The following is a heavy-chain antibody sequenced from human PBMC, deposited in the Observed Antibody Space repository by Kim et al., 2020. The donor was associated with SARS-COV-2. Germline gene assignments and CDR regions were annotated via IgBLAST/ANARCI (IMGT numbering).Heavy chain of an antibody. CDR3: AKTATWSEMIRGAYFDY. J-gene: IGHJ4*02. V-gene: IGHV3-23*01. CDR1: GFTFSTYA. Sequence: GGSLRLSCAASGFTFSTYAMSWVRQAPGKGLEWVSLISGGGSVTLYGDSAKGRFTISRDNSKNTLSLQMNSLRAEDTAIYYCAKTATWSEMIRGAYFDYWGQGALVTVSS. CDR2: ISGGGSVT. D-gene: IGHD3-10*01.